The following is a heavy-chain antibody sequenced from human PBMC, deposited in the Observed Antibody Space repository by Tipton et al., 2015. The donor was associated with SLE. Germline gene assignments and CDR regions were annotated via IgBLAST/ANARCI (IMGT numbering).Heavy chain of an antibody. CDR3: ARGGTYHDSSGNIDY. Sequence: TLSLTCTVSGGPTSSYYWSWIRQPPGKGLEWIGYVYDIEFTNYNPSLKSRVTISLDTSKNQFSLKLSSVTAADTAVYYCARGGTYHDSSGNIDYWGQGTLVTASS. CDR2: VYDIEFT. CDR1: GGPTSSYY. V-gene: IGHV4-59*01. J-gene: IGHJ4*02. D-gene: IGHD3-22*01.